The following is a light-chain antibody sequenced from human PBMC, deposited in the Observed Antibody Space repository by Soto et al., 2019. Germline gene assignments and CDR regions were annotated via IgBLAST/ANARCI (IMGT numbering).Light chain of an antibody. CDR1: QSIVTY. J-gene: IGKJ1*01. V-gene: IGKV1-39*01. CDR2: AAS. CDR3: QQSYSTHPWT. Sequence: DIQLTQSPSSLSASVGGRVTITCRASQSIVTYLNWYLQKPGKAPKLLIYAASNLQSGVPSRFSGSGSGTDFTLTISSLQPEDFATYFCQQSYSTHPWTFGQGTKVDIK.